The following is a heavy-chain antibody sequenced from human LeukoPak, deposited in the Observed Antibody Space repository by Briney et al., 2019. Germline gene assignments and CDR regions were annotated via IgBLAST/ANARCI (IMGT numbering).Heavy chain of an antibody. CDR3: ARENDGDYPNY. V-gene: IGHV3-23*01. J-gene: IGHJ4*02. Sequence: GGSLRLSCAASGFTFTNFAFNWVRQAPGKGLEWVSSISESGDDTFYADSVKGRFTISRDNSRSTLYLQMNNLRAEDTAVYYCARENDGDYPNYWGQGTLVTVSS. CDR1: GFTFTNFA. D-gene: IGHD4-17*01. CDR2: ISESGDDT.